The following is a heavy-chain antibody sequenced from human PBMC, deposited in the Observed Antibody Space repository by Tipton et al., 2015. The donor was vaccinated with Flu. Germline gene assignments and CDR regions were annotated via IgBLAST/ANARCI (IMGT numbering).Heavy chain of an antibody. V-gene: IGHV3-74*01. CDR3: AREILSPGGY. D-gene: IGHD2-15*01. CDR2: INTDGSTT. Sequence: LSLTCAASGFTFSTYWMHWVRQAPGKGLVWVSRINTDGSTTSYADSVKGRFTISRDNAKNTLYLQMNSLRAEDTAVYYRAREILSPGGYWGQGTLVTVSS. CDR1: GFTFSTYW. J-gene: IGHJ4*02.